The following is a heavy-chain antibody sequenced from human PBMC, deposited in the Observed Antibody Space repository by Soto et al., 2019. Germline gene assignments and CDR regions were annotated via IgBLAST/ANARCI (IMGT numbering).Heavy chain of an antibody. CDR1: GYTFTNYA. CDR3: ARSATSPYYDFWSGYYTIDAFDI. Sequence: GASVKVSCKASGYTFTNYAVHWVRQAPGQRLEWMGWMNPNSGNTGYAQKFQGRVTMTRNTSISTAYMELSSLRSEDTAVYYCARSATSPYYDFWSGYYTIDAFDIWGQGTMVTVSS. CDR2: MNPNSGNT. V-gene: IGHV1-8*02. D-gene: IGHD3-3*01. J-gene: IGHJ3*02.